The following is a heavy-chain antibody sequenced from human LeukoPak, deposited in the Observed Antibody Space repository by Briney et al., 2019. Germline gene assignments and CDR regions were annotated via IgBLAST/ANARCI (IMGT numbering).Heavy chain of an antibody. V-gene: IGHV4-34*01. D-gene: IGHD3-10*01. J-gene: IGHJ4*02. CDR2: INHSEST. CDR1: GGSFSGYY. CDR3: ARGAHTRSTMVRGVIDY. Sequence: PSETLSLTCAVYGGSFSGYYWSWIRQPPGKGLEWIGEINHSESTNYNPSLKSRVTISVDTSKNQFSLKLSSVTAADTAVYYCARGAHTRSTMVRGVIDYWGQGTLVTVSS.